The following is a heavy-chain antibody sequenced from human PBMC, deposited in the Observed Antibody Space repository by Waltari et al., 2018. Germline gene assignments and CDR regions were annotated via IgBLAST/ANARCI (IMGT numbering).Heavy chain of an antibody. J-gene: IGHJ3*02. Sequence: QVQLVESGGGVVQPGRSLRLSCAASGFTFSSYAMPWVRQAPGKGLEWVAVISYDGSNKYYADSVKGRFTISRDNSKNTLYLQMNSLRAEDTAVYYCAGWYSGSQGGAFDIWGQGTMVTVSS. CDR2: ISYDGSNK. CDR3: AGWYSGSQGGAFDI. D-gene: IGHD1-26*01. CDR1: GFTFSSYA. V-gene: IGHV3-30-3*01.